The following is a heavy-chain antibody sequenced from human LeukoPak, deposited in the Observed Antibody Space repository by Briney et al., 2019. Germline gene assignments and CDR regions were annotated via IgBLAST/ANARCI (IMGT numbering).Heavy chain of an antibody. CDR1: GFTFSRYW. CDR3: SRDRHCIGSTCYGL. D-gene: IGHD2-2*01. Sequence: GGSLRLSCVASGFTFSRYWMHWVRQAPGKGLVWVSRINSDGRSTNYADSVKGRFSISRDNAENTLYLQMNSLRAEDTAVYYCSRDRHCIGSTCYGLWGQGTRVTVSS. V-gene: IGHV3-74*01. CDR2: INSDGRST. J-gene: IGHJ4*02.